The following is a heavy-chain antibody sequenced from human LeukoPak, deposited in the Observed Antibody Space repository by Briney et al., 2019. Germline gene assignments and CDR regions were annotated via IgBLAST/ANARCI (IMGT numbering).Heavy chain of an antibody. V-gene: IGHV3-53*01. CDR1: GFTVSSNY. CDR2: IYSGGST. D-gene: IGHD3-10*01. CDR3: ARVFSGSSGGPGSFDY. J-gene: IGHJ4*02. Sequence: GGSLRLSCAASGFTVSSNYMSWVRQAPGKGLEWVSVIYSGGSTYYADSVKGRFTISRDNSKNTLYLQMNSLRAEDTAVYYCARVFSGSSGGPGSFDYWGQGTLVTVSS.